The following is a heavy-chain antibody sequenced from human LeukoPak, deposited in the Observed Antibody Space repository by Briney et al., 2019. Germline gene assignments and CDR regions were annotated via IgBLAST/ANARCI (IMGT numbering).Heavy chain of an antibody. V-gene: IGHV4-34*01. CDR2: INHSGST. J-gene: IGHJ4*02. D-gene: IGHD3-10*01. CDR3: ARAPWFGDLKGFDY. Sequence: PSETLSLTCAVYGGSFSGYYWSWIRQPPGKGLEWIGEINHSGSTNYNPSLKSRVTISVDTSKNQFSLKLSSVTAADTAVYYCARAPWFGDLKGFDYWGQGTLVTVSS. CDR1: GGSFSGYY.